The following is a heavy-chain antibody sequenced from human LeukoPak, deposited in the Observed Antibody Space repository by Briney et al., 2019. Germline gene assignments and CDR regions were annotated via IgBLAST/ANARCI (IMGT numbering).Heavy chain of an antibody. CDR2: ISSSSSYI. CDR3: ARDDFYYYYGMDV. D-gene: IGHD2-21*02. CDR1: GFTFSSYS. Sequence: GGFLRLSCAASGFTFSSYSMNWVRQAPGKGLEWVSSISSSSSYIYYADSVKGRFTISRDNAENSLYLQMNSLRAEDTAVYYCARDDFYYYYGMDVWGQGTTVTVSS. J-gene: IGHJ6*02. V-gene: IGHV3-21*01.